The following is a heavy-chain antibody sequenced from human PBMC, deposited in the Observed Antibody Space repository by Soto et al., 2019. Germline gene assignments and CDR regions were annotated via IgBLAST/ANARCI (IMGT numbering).Heavy chain of an antibody. CDR2: INHSGST. Sequence: QVQLQQWGAGLLKPSETLSLTCAVYGGSFSGYYWSWIRQPPGKGLEWIGEINHSGSTNYNPSLKSRVTISVDTSKNQFSLKLSSVTAADTAVYYCARETPRYDILSLWGQGTLVTVSS. CDR3: ARETPRYDILSL. CDR1: GGSFSGYY. D-gene: IGHD3-9*01. V-gene: IGHV4-34*01. J-gene: IGHJ4*02.